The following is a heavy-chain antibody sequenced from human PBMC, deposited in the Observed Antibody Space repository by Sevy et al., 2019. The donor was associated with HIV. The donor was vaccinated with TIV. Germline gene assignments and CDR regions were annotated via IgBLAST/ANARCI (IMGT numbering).Heavy chain of an antibody. CDR2: TSYSGTT. CDR1: GDSINNYY. D-gene: IGHD2-15*01. V-gene: IGHV4-59*12. J-gene: IGHJ4*02. CDR3: ARLRWDVVDGPGATPGCYFDS. Sequence: SETLSLTCSVSGDSINNYYWSWIRQPPGKGLEWIGYTSYSGTTNYSPSHKSRVDISVDTSMQHFSLRIKSVTAADTAVYYCARLRWDVVDGPGATPGCYFDSWGQGILVTVSS.